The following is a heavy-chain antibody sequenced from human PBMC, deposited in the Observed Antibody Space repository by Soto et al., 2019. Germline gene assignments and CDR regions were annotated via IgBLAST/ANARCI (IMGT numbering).Heavy chain of an antibody. CDR1: GFTFSIYS. CDR3: ARDEGSSSWLDF. CDR2: ISSSSSTI. V-gene: IGHV3-48*01. D-gene: IGHD6-13*01. Sequence: GGSLRLSCAASGFTFSIYSMNWVRQAPGKGLEWVSYISSSSSTIHYTDSVKGRFTISRDNAKNSLYLQMNSLRAEDTAVYYCARDEGSSSWLDFWGQGTLVTVSS. J-gene: IGHJ4*02.